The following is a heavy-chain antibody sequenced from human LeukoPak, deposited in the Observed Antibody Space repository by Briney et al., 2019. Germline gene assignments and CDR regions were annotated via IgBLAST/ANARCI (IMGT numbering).Heavy chain of an antibody. D-gene: IGHD6-19*01. J-gene: IGHJ4*02. CDR1: GFTFSSSA. Sequence: GGSLRLSCAASGFTFSSSAMNWVRQAPGKGLEWVSAISGSGGSTYYGDSVKGRLTISRDSSKNTLYLQMNSLRAEDTAVYYCAKAYSSGWYPGTYYFDYWGQGTLVTVSS. V-gene: IGHV3-23*01. CDR2: ISGSGGST. CDR3: AKAYSSGWYPGTYYFDY.